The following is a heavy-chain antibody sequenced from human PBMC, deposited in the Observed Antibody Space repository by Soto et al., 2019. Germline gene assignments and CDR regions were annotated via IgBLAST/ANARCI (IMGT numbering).Heavy chain of an antibody. D-gene: IGHD1-26*01. J-gene: IGHJ4*02. CDR2: ITFSGAYT. V-gene: IGHV3-23*01. Sequence: GGSLRLSCAASGFTFSSFAMSWVRQAPGKGLEWLSGITFSGAYTYYAESVKGRFTISRDNSKNTLFLEMNSLRAEDTALYYCGKLGTVGVFENWGQGAQVTVSS. CDR1: GFTFSSFA. CDR3: GKLGTVGVFEN.